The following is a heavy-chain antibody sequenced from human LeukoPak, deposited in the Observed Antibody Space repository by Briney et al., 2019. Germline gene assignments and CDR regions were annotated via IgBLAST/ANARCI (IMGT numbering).Heavy chain of an antibody. CDR3: ARRAIFGSFDY. D-gene: IGHD3-3*01. V-gene: IGHV4-61*01. CDR2: IQYSGST. CDR1: GDSVSGISFY. J-gene: IGHJ4*02. Sequence: SETLSLTCTVSGDSVSGISFYWSWIRQPPGKGLQYIGYIQYSGSTNYNPSLKSRTTFSVDTSTNQFSLKLTSVTAADTAVYYCARRAIFGSFDYWGQGTLVTVSS.